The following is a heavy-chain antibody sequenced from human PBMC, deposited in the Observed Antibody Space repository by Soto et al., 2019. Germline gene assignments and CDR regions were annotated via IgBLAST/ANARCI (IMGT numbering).Heavy chain of an antibody. J-gene: IGHJ5*02. CDR3: ASIIPPNYYGSGSYYKYYWFDP. CDR2: INHSGST. CDR1: GGSFSGYY. V-gene: IGHV4-34*01. D-gene: IGHD3-10*01. Sequence: QVQLQQWGAGLLKPSETLSLTCAVYGGSFSGYYWSWIRQPPGKGLEWIGEINHSGSTNYNPSLMRRATISVDMSKNQFSLKLGSVTAADTAVYYCASIIPPNYYGSGSYYKYYWFDPWGQGTLVTVSS.